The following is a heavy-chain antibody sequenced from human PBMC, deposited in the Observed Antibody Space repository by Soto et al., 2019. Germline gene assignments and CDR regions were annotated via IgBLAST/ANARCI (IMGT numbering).Heavy chain of an antibody. CDR2: MNPNSGNT. V-gene: IGHV1-8*01. J-gene: IGHJ4*02. CDR1: GYTFTSYD. Sequence: ASVKASCKASGYTFTSYDINWVRQATGQGLEWMGWMNPNSGNTGYAQKFQGRVTMTRNTSISTAYMELSSLRSEDTAVYYCARSIWSGYYSIPYWGQGTLVTVSS. D-gene: IGHD3-3*01. CDR3: ARSIWSGYYSIPY.